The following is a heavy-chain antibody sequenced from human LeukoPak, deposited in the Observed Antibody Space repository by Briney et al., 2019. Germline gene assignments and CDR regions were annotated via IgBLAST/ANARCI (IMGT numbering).Heavy chain of an antibody. Sequence: QSGGSLRLSCIALEFEPTYFWMTWVRRAPRKGLEWVANITPDGSETFYLDSVRGRFTISRDNAKNSLYLQMNSLRAEDTAVYYCATFVRTVSAGYTAPGGILVWGKGTTVSVSS. CDR1: EFEPTYFW. CDR3: ATFVRTVSAGYTAPGGILV. V-gene: IGHV3-7*01. J-gene: IGHJ6*04. D-gene: IGHD3-9*01. CDR2: ITPDGSET.